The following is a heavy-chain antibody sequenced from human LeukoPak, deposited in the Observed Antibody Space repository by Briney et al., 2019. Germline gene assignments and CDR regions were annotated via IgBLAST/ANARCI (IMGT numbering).Heavy chain of an antibody. D-gene: IGHD1-26*01. Sequence: PSETLSLTRIVSGGSISSYYWSWIRQPPGKGLEWIGYIYYSGSTNYNPSLKSRVTISVDTSKNQFSLKLSSVTAADTAVYYCARSLGSGSYRMFDYWGQGTLVTVSS. CDR1: GGSISSYY. CDR3: ARSLGSGSYRMFDY. V-gene: IGHV4-59*01. J-gene: IGHJ4*02. CDR2: IYYSGST.